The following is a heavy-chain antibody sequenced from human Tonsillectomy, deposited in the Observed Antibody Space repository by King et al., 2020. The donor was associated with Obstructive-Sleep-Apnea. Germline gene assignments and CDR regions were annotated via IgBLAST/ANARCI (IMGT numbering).Heavy chain of an antibody. J-gene: IGHJ4*02. D-gene: IGHD3-10*01. CDR2: IWYVGSNK. CDR3: ARESTPFGESGPRRSTYFDY. CDR1: GFTFSSYG. V-gene: IGHV3-33*01. Sequence: VQLVESGGGVVQPGRSLRLSCAASGFTFSSYGMHWVRQAPGKGLEWVAVIWYVGSNKYYADSVKGRFTISRDNSQKTLDLPMNNLRAEDTAVYYFARESTPFGESGPRRSTYFDYWGQGTLVTVSS.